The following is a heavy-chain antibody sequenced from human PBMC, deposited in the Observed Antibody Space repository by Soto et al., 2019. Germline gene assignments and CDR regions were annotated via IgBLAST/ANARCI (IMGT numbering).Heavy chain of an antibody. Sequence: EVQLLESGGGLVQPGGSLRLSCAASGFTFSSYAVSWVRQAPGKGLEWVSTISGNGGSTYYADSVKGRFTISRDNSKNTLYLQMNSLRAEDTAVYYCAKDARATYGMDVWGQGTTVTVSS. CDR2: ISGNGGST. J-gene: IGHJ6*02. V-gene: IGHV3-23*01. CDR1: GFTFSSYA. CDR3: AKDARATYGMDV.